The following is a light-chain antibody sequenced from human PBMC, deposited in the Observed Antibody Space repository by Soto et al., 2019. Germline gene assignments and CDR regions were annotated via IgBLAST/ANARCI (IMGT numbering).Light chain of an antibody. J-gene: IGLJ3*02. CDR1: SNDIGGYNF. CDR3: SSYTSSGTAVM. V-gene: IGLV2-14*01. CDR2: DVS. Sequence: QSVLTQPASVSGSPGQSITISCTGTSNDIGGYNFVSWYQQHPGKAPKLMIYDVSNRPSGVSNRFSGSKSGNTASLTISGLQAEDEADYYCSSYTSSGTAVMFGGGTKVTVL.